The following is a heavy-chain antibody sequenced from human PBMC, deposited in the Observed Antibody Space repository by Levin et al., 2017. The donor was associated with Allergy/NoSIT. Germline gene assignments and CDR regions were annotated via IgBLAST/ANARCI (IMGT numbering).Heavy chain of an antibody. V-gene: IGHV3-7*04. D-gene: IGHD3-10*01. CDR2: MKQDGSEK. CDR1: GFTFSSFW. Sequence: QSGGSLRLSCAASGFTFSSFWMTWVRQAPGKGLEWVANMKQDGSEKYYVDSVKGRFTISRDNAKNSLYLQMNSLRAEDTAVYYCARDAVRPMVRGVIYSHWGQGTLVTVSS. CDR3: ARDAVRPMVRGVIYSH. J-gene: IGHJ4*02.